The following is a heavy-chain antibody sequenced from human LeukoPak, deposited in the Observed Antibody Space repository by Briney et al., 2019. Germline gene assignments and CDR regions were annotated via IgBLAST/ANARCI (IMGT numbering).Heavy chain of an antibody. CDR1: GDSVSSNSAT. J-gene: IGHJ4*02. CDR3: ARASSTWSADY. CDR2: TYYRSKWYN. D-gene: IGHD2-2*01. V-gene: IGHV6-1*01. Sequence: SQTLSRTCDISGDSVSSNSATWHWIRQSPSRGLEWLGRTYYRSKWYNDYAVSVKSRITINPDTSKNRISLQLNSVSPEDTAVYYCARASSTWSADYWGQGTLVTVSS.